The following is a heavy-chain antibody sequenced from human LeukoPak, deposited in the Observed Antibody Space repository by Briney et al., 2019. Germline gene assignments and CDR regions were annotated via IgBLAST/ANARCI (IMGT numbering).Heavy chain of an antibody. CDR2: INTGDGST. CDR1: RYTFTRYY. D-gene: IGHD3-22*01. J-gene: IGHJ1*01. V-gene: IGHV1-46*01. Sequence: ASVEVSCKASRYTFTRYYMHWVRQAPGQGLEGMGIINTGDGSTSYTQKFQGRVTMTRDTSTSTVFLDLSSLRSEDTAVYYCATAPYSSGSFQHWGQGTLVTVSS. CDR3: ATAPYSSGSFQH.